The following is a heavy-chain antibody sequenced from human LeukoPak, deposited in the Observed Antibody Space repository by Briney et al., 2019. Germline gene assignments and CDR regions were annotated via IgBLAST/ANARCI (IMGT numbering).Heavy chain of an antibody. V-gene: IGHV3-48*04. CDR3: AREGTTVVDDAFDI. Sequence: GGSLRLSCAASGFTFSSYAMSWVRQAPGKGLEWVSYISSSSSTIYYADSVKGRFTISRDNAKNTLYLQMNSLRAEDTAVYYCAREGTTVVDDAFDIWGQGTMVTVSS. D-gene: IGHD4-23*01. J-gene: IGHJ3*02. CDR2: ISSSSSTI. CDR1: GFTFSSYA.